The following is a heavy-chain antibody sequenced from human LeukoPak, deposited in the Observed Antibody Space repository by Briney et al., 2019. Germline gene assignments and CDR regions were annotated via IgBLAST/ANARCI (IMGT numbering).Heavy chain of an antibody. CDR1: GYTFTGYY. Sequence: ASVKVSCKASGYTFTGYYIHWVRQAPGQGLEWMGWINPNSGGTNYAQKFQGRVTMTRDTSITTTYMELSSLRSDDTAVYYCARVVGGNYYGSETGDYWGQGTLVSVSS. D-gene: IGHD3-10*01. J-gene: IGHJ4*02. CDR2: INPNSGGT. V-gene: IGHV1-2*02. CDR3: ARVVGGNYYGSETGDY.